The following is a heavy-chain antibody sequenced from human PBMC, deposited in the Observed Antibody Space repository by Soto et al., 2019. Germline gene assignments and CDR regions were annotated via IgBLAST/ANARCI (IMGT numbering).Heavy chain of an antibody. J-gene: IGHJ4*02. V-gene: IGHV4-31*03. Sequence: QVQLQESGPGLVRPSQTLSLTCTVSGGSINSGDSYWNWIRQNPEKGLEWIGYINYRATTFYNPSLKSRIIISADTSENQFSLKLNSVTAADTAVYYGVRDAPGVAPYWGQGTLVNVSS. CDR1: GGSINSGDSY. CDR2: INYRATT. CDR3: VRDAPGVAPY. D-gene: IGHD2-15*01.